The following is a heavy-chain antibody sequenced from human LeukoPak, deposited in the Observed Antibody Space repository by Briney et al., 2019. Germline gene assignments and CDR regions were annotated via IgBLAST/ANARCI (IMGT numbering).Heavy chain of an antibody. J-gene: IGHJ5*02. CDR1: GGTFSSYA. D-gene: IGHD3-22*01. V-gene: IGHV1-69*04. Sequence: SAKVSCKASGGTFSSYAIRWVRQAPGQGLEWMGRIIPILGIANYPQKLQGRVTITADKSTSTAYMELSSLRSEDTAVYYCARGLRTYYYDSSGPRGDWFDPWGQGTLVTVSS. CDR3: ARGLRTYYYDSSGPRGDWFDP. CDR2: IIPILGIA.